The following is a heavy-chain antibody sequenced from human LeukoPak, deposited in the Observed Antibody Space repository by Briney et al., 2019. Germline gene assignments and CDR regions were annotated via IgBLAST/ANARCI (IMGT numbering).Heavy chain of an antibody. CDR3: AKYQRYYDSSGYPDY. D-gene: IGHD3-22*01. J-gene: IGHJ4*02. Sequence: GGSLRLSCAASGFTFDDYAMHWVRQAPGKGLEWVSGISWNSGSIGYADSVKGRFTISRDNAKNSLYLQMNSLRAEDTAVYSCAKYQRYYDSSGYPDYWGQGPLVTVPS. V-gene: IGHV3-9*01. CDR1: GFTFDDYA. CDR2: ISWNSGSI.